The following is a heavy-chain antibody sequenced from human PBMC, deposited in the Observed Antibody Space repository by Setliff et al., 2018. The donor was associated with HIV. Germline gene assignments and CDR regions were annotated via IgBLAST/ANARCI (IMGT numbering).Heavy chain of an antibody. CDR1: GGSISSYY. J-gene: IGHJ5*02. D-gene: IGHD3-16*01. CDR2: IYTSGST. V-gene: IGHV4-4*08. Sequence: PSETLSLTCTVSGGSISSYYWSWIRQPPGKGLEWIGYIYTSGSTNYNPSLKSRVTISMDTSKNQFSLNLNSVTATDTAVCYCAKRTFGSGRLDPWGQGTLVTVSS. CDR3: AKRTFGSGRLDP.